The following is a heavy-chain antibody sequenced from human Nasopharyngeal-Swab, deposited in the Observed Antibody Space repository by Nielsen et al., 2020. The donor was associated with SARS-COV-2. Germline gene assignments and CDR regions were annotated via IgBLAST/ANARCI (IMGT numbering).Heavy chain of an antibody. D-gene: IGHD3-3*01. Sequence: GESLKISCVASGFTFSTYAMSWVRQAPGKGLEWVSAISGSGGYTFYADSVKGRFTISRDNSKNTLYLQMNSLRAEDTAVYYCAKERTIFGAVIPSYDYWGQGTLVTVSS. CDR3: AKERTIFGAVIPSYDY. J-gene: IGHJ4*02. CDR1: GFTFSTYA. V-gene: IGHV3-23*01. CDR2: ISGSGGYT.